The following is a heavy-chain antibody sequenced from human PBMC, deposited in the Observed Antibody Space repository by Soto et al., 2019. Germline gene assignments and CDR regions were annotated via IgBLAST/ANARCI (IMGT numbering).Heavy chain of an antibody. V-gene: IGHV1-2*04. CDR2: INPNSGGT. Sequence: ASVKVSCKASGYTFTGYYMHWVRQAPGQGLEWMGWINPNSGGTNYAQKFQGWVTMTRDTSISTAYMELSRLRSDDTAVYYCARGGVYRVVVPPYYYGMDVWGQGTTVTVSS. D-gene: IGHD2-2*01. CDR1: GYTFTGYY. CDR3: ARGGVYRVVVPPYYYGMDV. J-gene: IGHJ6*02.